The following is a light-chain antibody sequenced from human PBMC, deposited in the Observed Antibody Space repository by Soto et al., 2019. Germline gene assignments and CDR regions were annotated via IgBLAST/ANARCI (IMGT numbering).Light chain of an antibody. CDR3: QQYNNWPPRT. J-gene: IGKJ2*01. CDR1: QSISNS. CDR2: GAS. Sequence: EIVMTQSPATLSVSPGERATLSCRASQSISNSLAWYQQKPGQAPSLLIYGASTRATGIPARFSGSGSGTEFTLTISSLQSEDSAVSYCQQYNNWPPRTFGQGTKLEIK. V-gene: IGKV3-15*01.